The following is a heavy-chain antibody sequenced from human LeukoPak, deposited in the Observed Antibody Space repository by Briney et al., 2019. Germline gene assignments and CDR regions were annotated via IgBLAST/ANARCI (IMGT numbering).Heavy chain of an antibody. D-gene: IGHD3-10*01. CDR2: IYYSGST. CDR1: GGSISSSSYY. CDR3: ARHHPKPSTMVQGAPDY. V-gene: IGHV4-39*01. J-gene: IGHJ4*02. Sequence: PSETLSLTCTVSGGSISSSSYYWGWIRQPPGKGLEWIGSIYYSGSTYYNPSLKSRVTISVDTSKNQFSLKLSSVTAADTAVYYCARHHPKPSTMVQGAPDYWGQGTLVTVSS.